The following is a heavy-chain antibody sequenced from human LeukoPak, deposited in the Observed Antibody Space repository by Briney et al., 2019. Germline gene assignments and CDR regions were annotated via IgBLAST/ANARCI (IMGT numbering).Heavy chain of an antibody. V-gene: IGHV1-2*06. D-gene: IGHD3-10*01. CDR3: AREGGDPAWFDI. CDR2: INPNSGGT. CDR1: GYTFTGHY. J-gene: IGHJ3*02. Sequence: ASVKVSCKASGYTFTGHYMHWVRQAPGQGLEWMGRINPNSGGTNYAQKFQGRVTMTRDTSISTAYMELSRLRSDDTAVYYCAREGGDPAWFDIWGQGTMVTVSS.